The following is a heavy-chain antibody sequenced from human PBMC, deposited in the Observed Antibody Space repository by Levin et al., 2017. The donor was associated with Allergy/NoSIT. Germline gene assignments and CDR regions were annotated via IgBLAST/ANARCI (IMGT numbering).Heavy chain of an antibody. CDR3: ARGGCSSTSCLDN. J-gene: IGHJ4*02. D-gene: IGHD2-2*01. CDR1: GFTFSNYW. Sequence: GGSLRLSCAASGFTFSNYWMHWVRQAPGKGLVWVSHINSDGSNTNYADSVKGRFTISRDNAKNTLYLQMNSLRDEDTAIYYCARGGCSSTSCLDNWGQGTLVTVSP. V-gene: IGHV3-74*01. CDR2: INSDGSNT.